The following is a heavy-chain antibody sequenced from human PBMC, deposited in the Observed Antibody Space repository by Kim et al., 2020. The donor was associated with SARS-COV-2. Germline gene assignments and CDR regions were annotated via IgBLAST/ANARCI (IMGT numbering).Heavy chain of an antibody. J-gene: IGHJ6*03. D-gene: IGHD3-10*01. CDR3: ARVFGFYYHYMDV. V-gene: IGHV1-8*01. Sequence: VYAQKFQGRDTMAWNTSTSTAYMELSGLRSEDTAVYYCARVFGFYYHYMDVWGKGTTVTVSS.